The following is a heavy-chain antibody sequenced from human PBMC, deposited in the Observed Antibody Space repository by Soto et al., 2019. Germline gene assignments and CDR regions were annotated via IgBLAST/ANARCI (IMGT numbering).Heavy chain of an antibody. CDR2: ISAYNGNT. Sequence: ASVXVSCKASGYTFTSYGISWVRQAPGQGLEWMGWISAYNGNTNYAQKLQGRVTMTTDTSTSTAYMELRSLRSDDTAVYYCARGEYGSGSYYGGYYYHGMDVWGQGTTVTVSS. CDR1: GYTFTSYG. D-gene: IGHD3-10*01. CDR3: ARGEYGSGSYYGGYYYHGMDV. J-gene: IGHJ6*02. V-gene: IGHV1-18*01.